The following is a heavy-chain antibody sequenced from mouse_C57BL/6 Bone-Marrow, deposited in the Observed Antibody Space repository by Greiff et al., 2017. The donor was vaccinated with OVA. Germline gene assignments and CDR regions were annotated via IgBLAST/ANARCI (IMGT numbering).Heavy chain of an antibody. D-gene: IGHD1-1*01. CDR3: YYGEFAY. V-gene: IGHV5-6*01. J-gene: IGHJ3*01. Sequence: EVKVVESGGDLVKPGGSLKLSCAASGFTFSSYGMSWVRQTPDKRLEWVATISSGGSYTYYPDSVKGRFTISRDNAKNTLYLQMSSLKSEDTAMYYCYYGEFAYWGQGTLVTVSA. CDR2: ISSGGSYT. CDR1: GFTFSSYG.